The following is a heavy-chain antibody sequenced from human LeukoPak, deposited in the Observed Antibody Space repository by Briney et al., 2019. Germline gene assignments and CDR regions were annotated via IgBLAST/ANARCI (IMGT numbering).Heavy chain of an antibody. J-gene: IGHJ6*03. CDR1: GFTLSSYA. Sequence: AGGSLRLSCAASGFTLSSYAMSWVRQGPGKGLEWVSAISVSGNTYHADSVKGRFTISRDSYKNTLYLQMNSLRAEDAAVYYCAKDRQRGNYFRNYYYYMDVWGKGTTVTVSS. D-gene: IGHD1-26*01. CDR2: ISVSGNT. V-gene: IGHV3-23*01. CDR3: AKDRQRGNYFRNYYYYMDV.